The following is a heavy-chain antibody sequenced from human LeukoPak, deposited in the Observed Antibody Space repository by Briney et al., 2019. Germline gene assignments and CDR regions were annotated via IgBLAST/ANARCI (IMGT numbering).Heavy chain of an antibody. J-gene: IGHJ6*02. CDR3: ARVRYFDWLYGGYDMDV. CDR2: IYYSGTS. V-gene: IGHV4-39*07. CDR1: GDSISSSSYY. D-gene: IGHD3-9*01. Sequence: PSETLSLTCTVSGDSISSSSYYWGWIRQPPGKGLEWIGSIYYSGTSYYNPSLKSRVTISIDTSKNQFSLKLSSVTAADTAVYYCARVRYFDWLYGGYDMDVWGQGTTVTVFS.